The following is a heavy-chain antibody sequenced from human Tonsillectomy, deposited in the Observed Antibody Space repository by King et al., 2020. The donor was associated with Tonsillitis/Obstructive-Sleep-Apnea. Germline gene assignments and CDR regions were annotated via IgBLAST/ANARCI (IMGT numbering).Heavy chain of an antibody. CDR3: ARSVATIDYYYYHYMDV. Sequence: QLVQSGAGGKKPGSSVKLSCKVSGGPFSSYDISWFLQAPGQGLVWMGGIIPIFGTANYARKFQGRVTITADESTSTAYMELSSLRSEDTAVYCCARSVATIDYYYYHYMDVWGKGTTVTVSS. V-gene: IGHV1-69*12. J-gene: IGHJ6*03. D-gene: IGHD5-12*01. CDR1: GGPFSSYD. CDR2: IIPIFGTA.